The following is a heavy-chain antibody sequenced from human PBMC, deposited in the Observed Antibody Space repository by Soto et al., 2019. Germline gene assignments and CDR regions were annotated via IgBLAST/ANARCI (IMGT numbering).Heavy chain of an antibody. D-gene: IGHD4-17*01. CDR3: ARTLYGDNVDY. CDR2: MNPNSGNT. J-gene: IGHJ4*02. CDR1: RYTFTKYF. Sequence: EASVKVSCTASRYTFTKYFTQWVRQATGQGLEWMGWMNPNSGNTGYAQKFQGRVTMTRNTSISTAYMELSSLRSEDTAVYYCARTLYGDNVDYWGQGTLVTVSS. V-gene: IGHV1-8*01.